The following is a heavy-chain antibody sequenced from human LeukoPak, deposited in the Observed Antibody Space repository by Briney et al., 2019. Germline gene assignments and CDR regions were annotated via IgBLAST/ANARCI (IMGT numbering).Heavy chain of an antibody. Sequence: GPSVKVSCKASGYTFTSYGISWVRQAHGQGLEWIGWISTYNGNTNYAQKLQGRVTMTTDTSTRTAYMELRSLRSDGTAVYYWARERVCSSTSCFNWFDPWGQGTLVTVSS. V-gene: IGHV1-18*01. CDR2: ISTYNGNT. J-gene: IGHJ5*02. D-gene: IGHD2-2*01. CDR1: GYTFTSYG. CDR3: ARERVCSSTSCFNWFDP.